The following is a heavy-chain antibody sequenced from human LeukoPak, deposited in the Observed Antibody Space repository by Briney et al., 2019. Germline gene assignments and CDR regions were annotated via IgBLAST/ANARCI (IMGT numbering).Heavy chain of an antibody. J-gene: IGHJ6*02. CDR1: GFTASRFTFSEAW. CDR3: RTWLEGGIDV. D-gene: IGHD6-19*01. V-gene: IGHV3-15*01. CDR2: IKSTTDDGTS. Sequence: GGSLRLSCTASGFTASRFTFSEAWMSWVRQAPGKGLEWVGRIKSTTDDGTSDYAASVKDRFSISRDDSKNTLYLLMNSLKTEDTGVYYCRTWLEGGIDVWGQGTTVTISS.